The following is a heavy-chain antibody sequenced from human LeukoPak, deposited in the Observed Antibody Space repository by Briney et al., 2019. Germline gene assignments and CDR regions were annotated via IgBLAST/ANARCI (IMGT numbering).Heavy chain of an antibody. Sequence: SDTLSLTCTVSNASISSSTYYRAWIRQPPGKGLEYIGSINYRGSTYYNLSLNSRVTLSVDTSKNQFSLKLNSVTAADTAVYYCATYKYDYVWGNQHFDYWGQGTLVAVSS. CDR3: ATYKYDYVWGNQHFDY. J-gene: IGHJ4*02. CDR1: NASISSSTYY. CDR2: INYRGST. D-gene: IGHD3-16*01. V-gene: IGHV4-39*07.